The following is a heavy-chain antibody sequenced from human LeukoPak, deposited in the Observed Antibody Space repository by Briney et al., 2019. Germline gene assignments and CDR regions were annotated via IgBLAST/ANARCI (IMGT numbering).Heavy chain of an antibody. CDR2: ISAYNGNT. D-gene: IGHD2-15*01. Sequence: ASVKVSCKASGYTFTSYGISWVRQAPGQGLEWMGWISAYNGNTNYAQKLQGRVTMTTDTSTSTAYMELRSLRSDDTAVYYCARAPHCSGGSCYSNFGYWGQGTLVTVSS. CDR1: GYTFTSYG. V-gene: IGHV1-18*01. J-gene: IGHJ4*02. CDR3: ARAPHCSGGSCYSNFGY.